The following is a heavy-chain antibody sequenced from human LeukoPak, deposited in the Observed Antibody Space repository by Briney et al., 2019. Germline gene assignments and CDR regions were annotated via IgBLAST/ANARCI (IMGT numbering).Heavy chain of an antibody. D-gene: IGHD3-3*01. CDR2: ISSSGSTI. V-gene: IGHV3-48*03. Sequence: GGSLRLSCAASGFTFSSYEMNWVRQAPGKGLEWVSYISSSGSTIYYADSVKGRFTISRDNAKNSLYLQMNSLRAEDTAVYHCARGLTIFGVVNEYGMDVWGQGTTVTVSS. CDR3: ARGLTIFGVVNEYGMDV. CDR1: GFTFSSYE. J-gene: IGHJ6*02.